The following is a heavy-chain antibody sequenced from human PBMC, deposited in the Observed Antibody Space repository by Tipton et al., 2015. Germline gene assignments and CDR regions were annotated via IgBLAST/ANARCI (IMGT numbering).Heavy chain of an antibody. Sequence: GSLRLSCAASGFTFTTYAVTWVRQAPGKGLEWVSTIRGSGASTFYADSVKGRFTISRDNSKNTLYLQMNNLRADDTAIYYCAKDLGLQLERRGSPLYFYGLDVWGQGTTVTVSS. CDR1: GFTFTTYA. CDR3: AKDLGLQLERRGSPLYFYGLDV. D-gene: IGHD1-1*01. CDR2: IRGSGAST. J-gene: IGHJ6*02. V-gene: IGHV3-23*01.